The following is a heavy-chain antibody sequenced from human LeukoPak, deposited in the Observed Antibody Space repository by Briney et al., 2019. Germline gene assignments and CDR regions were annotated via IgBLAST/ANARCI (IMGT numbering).Heavy chain of an antibody. D-gene: IGHD6-19*01. CDR3: ARAGGSGWYEGDY. CDR1: GFTFSRYA. J-gene: IGHJ4*02. V-gene: IGHV3-30*04. Sequence: GRSLRLSCAASGFTFSRYAMHWVRQAPGKGLEWVAVISFDGNNKYYPDSVKGRFTISRDNSKNTLYLQMNSLRAEDSAVYYCARAGGSGWYEGDYWGQGTLVTVSS. CDR2: ISFDGNNK.